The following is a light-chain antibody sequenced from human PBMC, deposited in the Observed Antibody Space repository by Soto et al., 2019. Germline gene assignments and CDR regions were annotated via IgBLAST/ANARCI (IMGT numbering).Light chain of an antibody. CDR2: DAS. CDR1: QTIRRW. Sequence: DIETTQSPSTLSASVGDRLTITCRASQTIRRWLAWYQQRPGKAPKVLIYDASTLESGVPARFSGSGSETEFTLTISSLQPEDSATYYCQHYNSDPWTFGQGTKVEIK. V-gene: IGKV1-5*01. J-gene: IGKJ1*01. CDR3: QHYNSDPWT.